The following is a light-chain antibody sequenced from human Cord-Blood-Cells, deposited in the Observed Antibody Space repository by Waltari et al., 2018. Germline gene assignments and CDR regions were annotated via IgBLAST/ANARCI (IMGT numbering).Light chain of an antibody. CDR3: CSYAGSSTLV. V-gene: IGLV2-23*01. J-gene: IGLJ3*02. CDR2: AGS. CDR1: SSDVGIYNL. Sequence: QSALTQPAPVSGSPGQSITISCTGTSSDVGIYNLVSWYQQHQGKAPNLMIFAGSKRPSGVSNRFSGSKSGNTASLTISGLQAEDEADYYCCSYAGSSTLVFGGGTKLTVL.